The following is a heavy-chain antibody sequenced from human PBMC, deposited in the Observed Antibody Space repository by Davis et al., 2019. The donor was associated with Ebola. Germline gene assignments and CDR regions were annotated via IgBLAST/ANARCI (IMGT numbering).Heavy chain of an antibody. J-gene: IGHJ4*02. CDR2: IYRDERT. V-gene: IGHV3-23*03. D-gene: IGHD3-10*01. CDR3: AKDGELSH. Sequence: GESLKISCAASGFTFSSYAMSWVRQAPGKGLEWVSVIYRDERTYYADSVKGRFTISRDNSKNTLYLQMNSLRAEDTAVYYCAKDGELSHWGQGTLVTVSS. CDR1: GFTFSSYA.